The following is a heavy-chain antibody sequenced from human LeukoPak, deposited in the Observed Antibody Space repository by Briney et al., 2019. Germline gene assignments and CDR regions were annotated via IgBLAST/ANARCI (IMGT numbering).Heavy chain of an antibody. D-gene: IGHD3-22*01. CDR1: GFIFSDFY. V-gene: IGHV3-11*01. J-gene: IGHJ4*02. CDR3: ARDGKNYYHDSSGSFDY. Sequence: GGSLRFSCAASGFIFSDFYMTWIRQAPGKGLEWISYISSSGSTIYYADSVKGRFTISRDNAKNSLSLQINSLGAEDTAVYYCARDGKNYYHDSSGSFDYWGQGTLVTVSS. CDR2: ISSSGSTI.